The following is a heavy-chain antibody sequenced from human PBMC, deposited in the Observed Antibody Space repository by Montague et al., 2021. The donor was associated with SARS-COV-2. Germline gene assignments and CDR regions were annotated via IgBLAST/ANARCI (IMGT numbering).Heavy chain of an antibody. CDR1: GFTFSSYR. CDR2: ISSSTNII. J-gene: IGHJ3*01. CDR3: AKDLVLRAARPDALDV. V-gene: IGHV3-48*04. D-gene: IGHD6-6*01. Sequence: SLRLSCAASGFTFSSYRVIWVRQAPGKGLEWISYISSSTNIIYYADSVKGRFTISRDNARNSLYLQMNSLRVDDTAVYYCAKDLVLRAARPDALDVWGQGTVVTVSS.